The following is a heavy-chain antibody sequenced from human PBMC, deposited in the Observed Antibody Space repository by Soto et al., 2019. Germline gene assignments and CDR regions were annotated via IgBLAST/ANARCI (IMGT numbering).Heavy chain of an antibody. J-gene: IGHJ4*02. CDR3: ASNRGSGSYYVWEIDY. D-gene: IGHD1-26*01. V-gene: IGHV3-30-3*01. Sequence: QVQLVESGGGVVQPGRSLRLSCAASGFTFSSYAMHWVRQAPGKGLEWVAVISYDGSNKYYADSVKGRFTISRDNSKNTLYLQMNSLRVEDTAVYYCASNRGSGSYYVWEIDYWGQGTLVTVSS. CDR2: ISYDGSNK. CDR1: GFTFSSYA.